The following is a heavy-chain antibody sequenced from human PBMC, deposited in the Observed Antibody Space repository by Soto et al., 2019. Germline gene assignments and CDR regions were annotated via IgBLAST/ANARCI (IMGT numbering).Heavy chain of an antibody. D-gene: IGHD5-18*01. Sequence: SETLSLTCAVSGVSISSGGYSWSWIRQPPGKGLEWIGYIYHSGSTYYNPSLKSRVTISVDRSKNQFSLKLSSVTAADTAVYYCARVDTAMAPTLDYWG. CDR3: ARVDTAMAPTLDY. V-gene: IGHV4-30-2*01. CDR1: GVSISSGGYS. CDR2: IYHSGST. J-gene: IGHJ4*01.